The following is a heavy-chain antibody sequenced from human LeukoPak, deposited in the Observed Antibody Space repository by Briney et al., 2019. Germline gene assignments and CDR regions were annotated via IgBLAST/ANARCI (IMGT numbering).Heavy chain of an antibody. Sequence: GGSLRLSCAAFGFSFSSYAMSWVRQAPGKGLEWVSTISGSGGSTHYADSVKGRFTISRDNAKNTVYLQMNSLRAEDTAVYYCAKDRGDTSFDYWGQGTLVTVSS. D-gene: IGHD3-10*01. CDR3: AKDRGDTSFDY. CDR2: ISGSGGST. J-gene: IGHJ4*02. V-gene: IGHV3-23*01. CDR1: GFSFSSYA.